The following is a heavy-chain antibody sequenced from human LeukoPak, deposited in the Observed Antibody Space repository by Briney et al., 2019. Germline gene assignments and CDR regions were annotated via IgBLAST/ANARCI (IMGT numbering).Heavy chain of an antibody. CDR2: INPNSGGT. Sequence: ASVKVSCKASGYTFTGYYMHWVRQAPGQGLEWMGRINPNSGGTNYAQKFQGRVTITRDTSISTAYMELSRLRPDAPAVYSCARVSGWYGTTPVDYYYFDYWGQGTLVTVSS. D-gene: IGHD6-19*01. CDR1: GYTFTGYY. V-gene: IGHV1-2*06. CDR3: ARVSGWYGTTPVDYYYFDY. J-gene: IGHJ4*02.